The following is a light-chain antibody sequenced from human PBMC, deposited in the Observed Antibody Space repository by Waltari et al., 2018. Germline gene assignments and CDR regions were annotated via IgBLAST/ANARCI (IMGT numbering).Light chain of an antibody. Sequence: DIQMTQSPSSLSASVGDRVTITCRDSQSISRYLNWNQQKPGKAPKLLIYAASSLQSGVPSRFSGSGSGTDFTLTISSLQPEDFATYYCQQSYSTPYTFGQGTKLEIK. J-gene: IGKJ2*01. CDR2: AAS. CDR3: QQSYSTPYT. CDR1: QSISRY. V-gene: IGKV1-39*01.